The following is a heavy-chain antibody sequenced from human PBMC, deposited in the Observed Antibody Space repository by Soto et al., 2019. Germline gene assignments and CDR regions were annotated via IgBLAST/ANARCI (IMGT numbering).Heavy chain of an antibody. Sequence: SETLSLTCTVSGGSVSSGSYDWSWLRPPPGKGLEWFGYIYYSGSTNCNPSLNSRVTISVDTSKNQYSLKLSFVTATGTAVYYCAGDRPVMDYYYYYGMDVWGQGTTVTVSS. CDR2: IYYSGST. CDR3: AGDRPVMDYYYYYGMDV. V-gene: IGHV4-61*01. J-gene: IGHJ6*02. CDR1: GGSVSSGSYD.